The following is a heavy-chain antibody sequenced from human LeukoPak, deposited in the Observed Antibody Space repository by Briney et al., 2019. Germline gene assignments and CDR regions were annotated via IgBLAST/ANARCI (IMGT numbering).Heavy chain of an antibody. V-gene: IGHV1-69*04. CDR3: ANDVGSGGDYYYGMDV. D-gene: IGHD3/OR15-3a*01. CDR2: IIPNFGIA. J-gene: IGHJ6*02. Sequence: ASVNLSCNSSGRTFSSYAISWVRQAPGQGLEWRGRIIPNFGIAHYAQKFQGRVTITADKSTSTANMELSSLRSEDTAVYYSANDVGSGGDYYYGMDVWGQGTTVTVSS. CDR1: GRTFSSYA.